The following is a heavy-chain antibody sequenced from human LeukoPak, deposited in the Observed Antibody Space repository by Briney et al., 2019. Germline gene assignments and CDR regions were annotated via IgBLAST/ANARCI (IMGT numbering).Heavy chain of an antibody. CDR3: ARFIGYCSSTSCYTPPYYMDV. CDR1: GFTFSSYS. D-gene: IGHD2-2*02. J-gene: IGHJ6*03. Sequence: GGSLRHSCVASGFTFSSYSMNWVRQAPGKGLEWVSSIFSSSSYIHYADSVKGRFTTYRDNAKNSLYLQMNSLRAEDTAVYYCARFIGYCSSTSCYTPPYYMDVWGKGTTVTVSS. V-gene: IGHV3-21*01. CDR2: IFSSSSYI.